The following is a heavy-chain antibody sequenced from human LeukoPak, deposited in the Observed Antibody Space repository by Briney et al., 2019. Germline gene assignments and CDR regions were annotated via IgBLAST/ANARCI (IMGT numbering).Heavy chain of an antibody. CDR3: AKDRDGYNPDY. D-gene: IGHD5-24*01. CDR2: NSGSGGNT. J-gene: IGHJ4*02. V-gene: IGHV3-23*01. Sequence: GGSLRLSCAASGFTFSNYAMTWVRQAPGKGLEWVSANSGSGGNTYYADFVKGRFTISRDNSENTLYMQMNSLGAEDTAIYYCAKDRDGYNPDYWGQGTLVTVSS. CDR1: GFTFSNYA.